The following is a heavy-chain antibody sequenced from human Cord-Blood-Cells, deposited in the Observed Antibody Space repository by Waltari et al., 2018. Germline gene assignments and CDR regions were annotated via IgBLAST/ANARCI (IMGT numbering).Heavy chain of an antibody. CDR1: GFTFSSYA. Sequence: EVQLLESGGGLVQPGGSLRLSCAASGFTFSSYAMRWVRQAPGKGLEWVSAISGSGGSTYYADSVKGRFTISRDNSKNTLYLQMNSLRAEDTAVYYCAKDWDSSSSYFDYWGQGTLVTVSS. CDR3: AKDWDSSSSYFDY. CDR2: ISGSGGST. D-gene: IGHD6-6*01. J-gene: IGHJ4*02. V-gene: IGHV3-23*01.